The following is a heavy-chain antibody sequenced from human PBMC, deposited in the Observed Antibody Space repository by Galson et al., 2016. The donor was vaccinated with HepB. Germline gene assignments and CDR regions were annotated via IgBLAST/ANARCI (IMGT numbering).Heavy chain of an antibody. J-gene: IGHJ5*02. V-gene: IGHV3-21*01. CDR3: ARLVTSNSWYGWFDP. D-gene: IGHD6-13*01. CDR2: ISSGSSYI. Sequence: SLRLSCAASGFTFSSYYMNWVRQAPGKGLEWVSSISSGSSYIYYADSVKGRFTISRDNAKNSLYLQMNSLRAEGTAVYYCARLVTSNSWYGWFDPWGQGTLVTVSS. CDR1: GFTFSSYY.